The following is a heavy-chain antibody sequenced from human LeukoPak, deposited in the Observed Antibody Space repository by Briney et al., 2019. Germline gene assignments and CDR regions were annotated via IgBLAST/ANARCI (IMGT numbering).Heavy chain of an antibody. V-gene: IGHV1-2*02. D-gene: IGHD3-3*01. J-gene: IGHJ4*02. Sequence: ASVKVSCKASGYTLTKYYMHWVRQAPGQGLEWMGVINPSGGSTNYAQKFQGRVTMTRDTSISTAYMELSRLRSDDTAVYYCARDLYDFWSGYSYYFDYWGQGTLVTVSS. CDR2: INPSGGST. CDR3: ARDLYDFWSGYSYYFDY. CDR1: GYTLTKYY.